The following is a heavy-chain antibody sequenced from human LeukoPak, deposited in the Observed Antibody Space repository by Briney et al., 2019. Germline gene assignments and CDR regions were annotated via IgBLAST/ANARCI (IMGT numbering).Heavy chain of an antibody. D-gene: IGHD6-19*01. CDR3: VKDRLAVAGTADFDY. CDR1: GFTFSSYA. CDR2: ISSNGGST. J-gene: IGHJ4*02. Sequence: GGSLRLSCSASGFTFSSYAMHWVRQAPGKGLEYGSAISSNGGSTYYADSVKGRFTISRDNSKNTLYLQMSSLRAEDTAVYYCVKDRLAVAGTADFDYWGQGTLVTVSS. V-gene: IGHV3-64D*09.